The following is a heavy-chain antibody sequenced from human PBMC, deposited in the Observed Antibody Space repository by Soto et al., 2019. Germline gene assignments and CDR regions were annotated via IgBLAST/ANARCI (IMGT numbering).Heavy chain of an antibody. CDR1: GFTFSNYW. V-gene: IGHV3-74*01. J-gene: IGHJ4*02. CDR3: ARGTVGGIVLVPAATSQGYFDY. Sequence: GGSLRLSCAASGFTFSNYWMHWVRQAPGKGLVWVSRIKSDGSSTNYADSVKGRFTSSRDNSKNTLYLQMNSLRAEDTAVYYCARGTVGGIVLVPAATSQGYFDYWGQGTLVTVSS. D-gene: IGHD2-2*01. CDR2: IKSDGSST.